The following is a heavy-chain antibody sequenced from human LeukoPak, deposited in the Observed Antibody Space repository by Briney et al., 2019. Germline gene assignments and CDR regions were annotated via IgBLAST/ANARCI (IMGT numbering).Heavy chain of an antibody. CDR1: GVTFKNYA. J-gene: IGHJ4*02. CDR3: ARANRITMIVVRAQKYYFDY. D-gene: IGHD3-22*01. CDR2: INHSGST. V-gene: IGHV4-34*01. Sequence: PGGSLRLSCAASGVTFKNYAMSWVRQPPGKGLEWIGEINHSGSTNYNPSLKSRVTISVDTSKNQFSLKLSSVTAADTAVYYCARANRITMIVVRAQKYYFDYWGQGTLVTVSS.